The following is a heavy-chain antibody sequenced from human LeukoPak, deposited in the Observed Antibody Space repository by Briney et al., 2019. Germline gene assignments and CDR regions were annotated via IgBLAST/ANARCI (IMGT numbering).Heavy chain of an antibody. D-gene: IGHD3-22*01. CDR1: GFTFSSYG. CDR3: ARERDYYGNSGFDY. V-gene: IGHV3-33*01. Sequence: GGSLRLSCAASGFTFSSYGMHWVRQAPGKGLEWVAVIWYDGSNKYYADSVKGRFTISRDNSKNTLYLHMNSLRAEDTAVYYCARERDYYGNSGFDYWGQGTLVTVSS. CDR2: IWYDGSNK. J-gene: IGHJ4*02.